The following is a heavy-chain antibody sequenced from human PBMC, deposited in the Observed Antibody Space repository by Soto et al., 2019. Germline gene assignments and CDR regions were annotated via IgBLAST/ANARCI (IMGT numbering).Heavy chain of an antibody. CDR3: ASLTIFGVVTTYGMDV. J-gene: IGHJ6*02. Sequence: QVQLVQSGAEVKKPGSSVKVSCKASGGTFSSYAISSVRQAPGQGLEWMGGIIPIFGTANYAQKFQGRVTITADESTSTAYMELSSLRSEDMAVYYCASLTIFGVVTTYGMDVWGQGTTVTVSS. V-gene: IGHV1-69*01. CDR1: GGTFSSYA. D-gene: IGHD3-3*01. CDR2: IIPIFGTA.